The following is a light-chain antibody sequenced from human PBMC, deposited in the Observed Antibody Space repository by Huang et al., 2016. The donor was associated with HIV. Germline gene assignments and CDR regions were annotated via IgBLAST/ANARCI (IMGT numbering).Light chain of an antibody. CDR2: KIS. CDR3: MQGTHPTPIT. V-gene: IGKV2-30*01. CDR1: QSLIYSDGNTY. Sequence: DVVLTQSPLSLPVTLGQPASISCWSSQSLIYSDGNTYLSWFQQRPGQSPRRLIYKISNRDSGFPDRFSDSGAGSDFPLNIIKVEAEHVAVYYCMQGTHPTPITFGQGTRLEI. J-gene: IGKJ5*01.